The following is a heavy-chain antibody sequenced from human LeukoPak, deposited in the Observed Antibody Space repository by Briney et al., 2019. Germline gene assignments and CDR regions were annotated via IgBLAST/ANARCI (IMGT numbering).Heavy chain of an antibody. CDR2: YSGGSTTT. Sequence: GGSLRLSCVASGFTFSSYAMYWVRHAPGKGLEWVSAYSGGSTTTYYADSVKGRLTISRYNSKNTLYLQMDSLRGEDTAVYFCARGDFGAHYYGLDVWGQGTTVTVSS. V-gene: IGHV3-23*01. J-gene: IGHJ6*02. CDR3: ARGDFGAHYYGLDV. CDR1: GFTFSSYA. D-gene: IGHD4-17*01.